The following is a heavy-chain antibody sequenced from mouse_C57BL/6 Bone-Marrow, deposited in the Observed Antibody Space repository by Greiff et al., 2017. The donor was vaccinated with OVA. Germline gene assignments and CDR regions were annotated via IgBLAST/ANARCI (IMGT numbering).Heavy chain of an antibody. CDR3: ARWLITTVVATPYYAMDY. V-gene: IGHV1-39*01. J-gene: IGHJ4*01. Sequence: VQLQQSGPELVKPGASVKISCKASGYSFTDYNMNWVKQSTGTSLEWIGVINPNYGTTSYNQKFKGKATLTVDQSSSPAYMQLNSLTSEDSAVYYCARWLITTVVATPYYAMDYWGQGTSVTVSS. D-gene: IGHD1-1*01. CDR2: INPNYGTT. CDR1: GYSFTDYN.